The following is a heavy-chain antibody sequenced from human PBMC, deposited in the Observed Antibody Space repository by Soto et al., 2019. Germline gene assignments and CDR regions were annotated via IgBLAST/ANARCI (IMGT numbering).Heavy chain of an antibody. CDR3: ARGGHSPFDY. D-gene: IGHD2-21*01. CDR1: GGSFSGYY. CDR2: INQSGST. V-gene: IGHV4-34*01. J-gene: IGHJ4*02. Sequence: SETLSLTCAVYGGSFSGYYWSWIRQPPGKGLEWIGEINQSGSTNYNPSLKSRVTISVDTSKNQFSLKLSSVTAADTAVYYCARGGHSPFDYWGQGTLVTVSS.